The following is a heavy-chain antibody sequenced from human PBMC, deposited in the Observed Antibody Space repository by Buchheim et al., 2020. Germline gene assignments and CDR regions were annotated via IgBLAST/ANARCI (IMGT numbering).Heavy chain of an antibody. D-gene: IGHD1-26*01. CDR3: ARYAGRVGATTVDY. V-gene: IGHV4-39*01. CDR1: GGSISSSSYF. Sequence: QLQLQESGPGLVKPSETLSLTCSVSGGSISSSSYFWGWIRQPPGKGLEWIGSIYYSGSTYYNPSLKSRVTISIDTSKNQFSLKLSSVIAADTAVYYCARYAGRVGATTVDYWGQGTL. CDR2: IYYSGST. J-gene: IGHJ4*02.